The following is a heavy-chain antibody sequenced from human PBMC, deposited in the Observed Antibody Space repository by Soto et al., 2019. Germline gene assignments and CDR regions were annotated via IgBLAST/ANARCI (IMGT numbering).Heavy chain of an antibody. D-gene: IGHD2-15*01. CDR3: ARAYSNWFDP. CDR2: ISYDGSNK. V-gene: IGHV3-30-3*01. Sequence: ESGGGVVQPGRSLRLSCAASGFTFSSYAMHWVRQAPGKGLEWVAVISYDGSNKYYADSVKGRFTISRDNSKNTLYLQMNSLRAEDTAVYYCARAYSNWFDPWGQGTLVTVSS. CDR1: GFTFSSYA. J-gene: IGHJ5*02.